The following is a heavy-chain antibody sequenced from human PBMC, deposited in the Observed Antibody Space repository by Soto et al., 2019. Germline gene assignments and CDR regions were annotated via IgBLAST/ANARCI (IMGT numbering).Heavy chain of an antibody. Sequence: QVQLVQSGAEVKKPGSSVKVSCKASGGTFSTSSINWLRQAPGQRPEWMGNILPIFGTADYAQKFRDRVTTTAEKSPNTAYMELRSLFSEDAAVYYCARGHEYGGNSDAYDIWGQGTVVTVSS. D-gene: IGHD4-17*01. J-gene: IGHJ3*02. CDR3: ARGHEYGGNSDAYDI. CDR1: GGTFSTSS. V-gene: IGHV1-69*14. CDR2: ILPIFGTA.